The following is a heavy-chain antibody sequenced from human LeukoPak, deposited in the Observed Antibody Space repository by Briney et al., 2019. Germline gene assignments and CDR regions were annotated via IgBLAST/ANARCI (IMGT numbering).Heavy chain of an antibody. V-gene: IGHV4-59*01. CDR3: AEIAVAGGVSFDY. CDR1: GGSISSYY. Sequence: SETLSLTCTVSGGSISSYYWSWIRQPPGKGLEWIGYIYYSGSTNYNPSLKSRVTISVDTSKNQFSLKLSSVTAADTAVYYCAEIAVAGGVSFDYWGQGILVTVSS. CDR2: IYYSGST. J-gene: IGHJ4*02. D-gene: IGHD6-19*01.